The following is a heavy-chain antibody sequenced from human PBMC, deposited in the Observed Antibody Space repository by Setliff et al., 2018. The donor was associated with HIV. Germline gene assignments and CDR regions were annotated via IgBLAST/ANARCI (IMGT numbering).Heavy chain of an antibody. CDR2: ISSDGNDK. J-gene: IGHJ4*02. CDR3: ARVTSDSSGYYWGYYFDY. D-gene: IGHD3-22*01. Sequence: SLKISCAASGFTFSTFPMHWLRQAPGKELEWVAVISSDGNDKYNADSVNGRFTISRDNSENTLYLQMNGLRSEDTAVYYCARVTSDSSGYYWGYYFDYWGQGTRVTVSS. V-gene: IGHV3-30*04. CDR1: GFTFSTFP.